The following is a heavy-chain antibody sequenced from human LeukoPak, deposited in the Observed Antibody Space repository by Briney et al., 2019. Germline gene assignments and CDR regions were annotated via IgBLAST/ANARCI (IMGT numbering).Heavy chain of an antibody. D-gene: IGHD3-22*01. Sequence: SSVTVSCQASGYTFPSYDINQVRPATGQGLDGMEWMNHNSGKTGYPQKFQGRVNMTRNTSISTAYMELSSLRSEDTAVYYCARGSPHYYDSSGDINFDYWGQGTLVTVSS. CDR1: GYTFPSYD. CDR2: MNHNSGKT. CDR3: ARGSPHYYDSSGDINFDY. V-gene: IGHV1-8*01. J-gene: IGHJ4*02.